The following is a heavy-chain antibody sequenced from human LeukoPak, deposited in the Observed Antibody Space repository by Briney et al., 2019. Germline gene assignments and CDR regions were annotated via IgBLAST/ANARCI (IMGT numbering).Heavy chain of an antibody. Sequence: GGSLRLSCAASGFTFNIYSMNWVRQAPGKGLEWVSSISSTNSHKYYADSVKGRFTVSRDNAKNSLYLQMTSLRAEDTAVYYCAREFADSWGQGTLVIVSS. CDR2: ISSTNSHK. V-gene: IGHV3-21*01. CDR1: GFTFNIYS. J-gene: IGHJ4*02. CDR3: AREFADS.